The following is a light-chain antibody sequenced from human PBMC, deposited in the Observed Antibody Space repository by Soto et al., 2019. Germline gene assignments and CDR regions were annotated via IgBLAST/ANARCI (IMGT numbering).Light chain of an antibody. Sequence: DIQMTQSPSTLSASVGDRVTITCRASQSISSWLAWYQQKPGKAPKLLIYKASSLESGVPSRFSGSGSETEFTLTITSLQPEDSATYYCLQDINYPWTFGQGTKVDIK. CDR3: LQDINYPWT. CDR2: KAS. V-gene: IGKV1-5*03. J-gene: IGKJ1*01. CDR1: QSISSW.